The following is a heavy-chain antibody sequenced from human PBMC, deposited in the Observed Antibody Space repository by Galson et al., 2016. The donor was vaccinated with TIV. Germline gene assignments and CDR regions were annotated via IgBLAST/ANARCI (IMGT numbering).Heavy chain of an antibody. CDR2: TYYRSKWYN. CDR1: GDSVSSDSAA. CDR3: ARAKPSGFGVVMTLAY. V-gene: IGHV6-1*01. Sequence: CAISGDSVSSDSAAWNWIRQSPSRGLEWLGRTYYRSKWYNDYAVAVERRITITPDTSKNQFSLQLTSVTPEDTAVYYCARAKPSGFGVVMTLAYWGQGTLVTVS. D-gene: IGHD3-3*01. J-gene: IGHJ4*02.